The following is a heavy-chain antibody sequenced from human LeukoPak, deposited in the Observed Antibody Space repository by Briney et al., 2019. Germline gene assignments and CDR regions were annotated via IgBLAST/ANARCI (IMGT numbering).Heavy chain of an antibody. CDR3: ARAPGEWARGVCWFDP. D-gene: IGHD3-16*01. CDR1: GFTFSSYA. J-gene: IGHJ5*02. CDR2: ISYDGSNK. V-gene: IGHV3-30-3*01. Sequence: PGGSLRLSCAPSGFTFSSYAMHWVRQAPGKGLEWVAVISYDGSNKYYADSVKGRFTISRDNSKNTLYLQMNSLRAEDTAVYYCARAPGEWARGVCWFDPWGQGTLVTVSS.